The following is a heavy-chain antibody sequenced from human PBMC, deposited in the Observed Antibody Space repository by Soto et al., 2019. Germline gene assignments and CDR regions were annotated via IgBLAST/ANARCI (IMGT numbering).Heavy chain of an antibody. J-gene: IGHJ5*02. D-gene: IGHD1-20*01. V-gene: IGHV4-59*12. CDR3: ARVGGINWFDP. Sequence: PSETLSLTCTVSGGSINNYYWSWIRQPPGKGLEWIGYIYYSGRTSYNPSLKSRVTISVDTSKNQFSLKLSSVTAADTAVYYCARVGGINWFDPWGQGTLVTVSS. CDR1: GGSINNYY. CDR2: IYYSGRT.